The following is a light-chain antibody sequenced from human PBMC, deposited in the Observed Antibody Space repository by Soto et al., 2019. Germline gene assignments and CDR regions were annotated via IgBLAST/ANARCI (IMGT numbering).Light chain of an antibody. CDR2: DAS. CDR1: QSVSSY. V-gene: IGKV3-11*01. Sequence: EIVLTQSPATLSLSPGERATLSCRASQSVSSYLAWYQQKPGQAPRLLIYDASTRATGIPARFSGSGSGTDFTLTISSLEPEDFAVYYCQQRSNWGGTFGQGTKLEIK. CDR3: QQRSNWGGT. J-gene: IGKJ2*02.